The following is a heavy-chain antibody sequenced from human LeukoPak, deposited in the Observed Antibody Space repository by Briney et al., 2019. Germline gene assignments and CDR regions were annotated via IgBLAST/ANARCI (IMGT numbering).Heavy chain of an antibody. CDR3: ARDSSSEYYYYYYMDV. J-gene: IGHJ6*03. V-gene: IGHV4-4*07. D-gene: IGHD6-13*01. Sequence: SETLSLTCTVSGGSINSYYWTWIRQPPGKGLEWIGRIYTSGSTNYNPSLKSRVTMSVDTSKNQFSLKLSSVTAADTAVYYCARDSSSEYYYYYYMDVWGKGTTVTISS. CDR2: IYTSGST. CDR1: GGSINSYY.